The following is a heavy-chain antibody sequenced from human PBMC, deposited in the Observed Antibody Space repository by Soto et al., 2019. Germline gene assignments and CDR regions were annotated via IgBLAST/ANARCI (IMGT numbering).Heavy chain of an antibody. CDR1: GRTFSSYA. CDR3: ARGPSSSSGFGYYYYGMDV. D-gene: IGHD6-6*01. J-gene: IGHJ6*02. Sequence: ASVKVSCKASGRTFSSYAISWVRQAPGQGLEWMGGIIPIFGTANYAQKFQGRVTITADESTITAYMELSSLRSEDTAVYYCARGPSSSSGFGYYYYGMDVWGQGTTVTSP. V-gene: IGHV1-69*13. CDR2: IIPIFGTA.